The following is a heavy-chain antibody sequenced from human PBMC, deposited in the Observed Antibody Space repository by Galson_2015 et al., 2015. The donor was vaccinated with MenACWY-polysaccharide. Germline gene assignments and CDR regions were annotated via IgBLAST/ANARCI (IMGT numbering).Heavy chain of an antibody. D-gene: IGHD6-13*01. CDR3: TTGPAAGEPDY. Sequence: SLRLSCAVSGFPFAKAYMTWVRQAPGKGLEWVGLIKTRAEGGTTDYAAPIKDRFTILRDDSRNMLFLQMNSLKIDDTAVYYCTTGPAAGEPDYWGQGTLVTVSS. V-gene: IGHV3-15*01. CDR1: GFPFAKAY. CDR2: IKTRAEGGTT. J-gene: IGHJ4*02.